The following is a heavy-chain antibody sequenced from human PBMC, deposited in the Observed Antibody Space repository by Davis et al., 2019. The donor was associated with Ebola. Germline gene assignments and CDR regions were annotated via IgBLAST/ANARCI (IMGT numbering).Heavy chain of an antibody. CDR3: AREHVDV. J-gene: IGHJ6*02. V-gene: IGHV1-46*01. CDR2: INPSGGST. CDR1: GYTFTSYY. Sequence: ASVKVSCKASGYTFTSYYIHWLRQAPRQELVWMGIINPSGGSTSYAQKFQGRVTMTRDTSTSTVYMELSSLSSEDRAVYYCAREHVDVWGQGTTVTVSS.